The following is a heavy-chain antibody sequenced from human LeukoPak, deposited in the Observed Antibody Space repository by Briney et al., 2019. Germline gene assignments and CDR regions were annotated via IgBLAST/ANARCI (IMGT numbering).Heavy chain of an antibody. J-gene: IGHJ4*02. Sequence: GGSLRLSRAASGFTFSSYWMHWVRQAPGKGLEWVANIRHDGNEKYYVDSVKGRFTISRDNAKNSLYLQMDSLRAEDTAVYYCARRYFDYWGQGTLVTVSS. V-gene: IGHV3-7*05. CDR2: IRHDGNEK. CDR3: ARRYFDY. CDR1: GFTFSSYW.